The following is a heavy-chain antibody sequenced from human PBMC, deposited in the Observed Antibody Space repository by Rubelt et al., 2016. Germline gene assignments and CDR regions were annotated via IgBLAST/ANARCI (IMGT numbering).Heavy chain of an antibody. CDR2: IKQDGSEK. CDR1: GFTSSSYW. V-gene: IGHV3-7*03. D-gene: IGHD3-10*01. CDR3: VKDMDSGWFEDSGFDS. Sequence: EVQLVESGGGLVRPGGSLRPSCAASGFTSSSYWMSWVRQAPGKGLEWVANIKQDGSEKYYVDSVKGRLTISRDNAKNSLYLRMNRLRVEDTALDDCVKDMDSGWFEDSGFDSGDQGILFIVSS. J-gene: IGHJ5*01.